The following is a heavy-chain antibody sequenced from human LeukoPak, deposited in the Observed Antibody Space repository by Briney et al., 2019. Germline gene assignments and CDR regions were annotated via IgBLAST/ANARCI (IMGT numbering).Heavy chain of an antibody. CDR1: GFTFDDYA. CDR3: AKDGLVRGVIITRMDV. D-gene: IGHD3-10*01. V-gene: IGHV3-9*01. Sequence: GRSLRLSCVASGFTFDDYATHWVRQAPGKGLEWVSGISWNSGTIGYADSVKGRFTISRDNAKNSLYLQVNSLRAEDTALYYCAKDGLVRGVIITRMDVWGQGTTVTVSS. J-gene: IGHJ6*02. CDR2: ISWNSGTI.